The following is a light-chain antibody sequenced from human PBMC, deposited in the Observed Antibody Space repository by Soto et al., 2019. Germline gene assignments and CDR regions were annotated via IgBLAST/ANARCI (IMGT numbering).Light chain of an antibody. CDR2: KVS. CDR3: RQCTRWPWT. Sequence: DVVMTQSPLSLPVTLGQPASIACRSSQSPIHSDGDISLNWFQQRPGQSPRRLIYKVSHRDAGVPHRFSGSGSCADFTLKISRVAAEEVGIYYCRQCTRWPWTFGQGTEVDSK. CDR1: QSPIHSDGDIS. V-gene: IGKV2-30*02. J-gene: IGKJ1*01.